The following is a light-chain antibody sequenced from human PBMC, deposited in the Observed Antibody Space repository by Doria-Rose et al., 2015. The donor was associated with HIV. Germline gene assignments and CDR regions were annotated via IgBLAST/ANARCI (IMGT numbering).Light chain of an antibody. CDR3: QQYGTSRGA. V-gene: IGKV3-20*01. CDR2: DAS. Sequence: TQSPGTLSLSPGERATLSCRASQRVKSSYLAWYQQKPGQAPRLLIYDASTRATGIPDRFSGSGSGTDFTLTISRLGREDVAVYYCQQYGTSRGAFGQGTRLEIK. CDR1: QRVKSSY. J-gene: IGKJ5*01.